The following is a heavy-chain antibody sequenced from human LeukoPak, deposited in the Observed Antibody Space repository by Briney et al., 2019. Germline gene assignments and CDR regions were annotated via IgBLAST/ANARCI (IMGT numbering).Heavy chain of an antibody. CDR2: INPNSGGT. CDR1: GYTFTGYC. D-gene: IGHD2-2*01. Sequence: ASVKVSCKASGYTFTGYCMHWVRQAPGQGLEWMGWINPNSGGTNYAQKFQGRVTMTRDTSISTAYMELSRLRSDDTAVYYCARDVEGIIVVVPAAPFDYWGQGTLVTVSS. CDR3: ARDVEGIIVVVPAAPFDY. V-gene: IGHV1-2*02. J-gene: IGHJ4*02.